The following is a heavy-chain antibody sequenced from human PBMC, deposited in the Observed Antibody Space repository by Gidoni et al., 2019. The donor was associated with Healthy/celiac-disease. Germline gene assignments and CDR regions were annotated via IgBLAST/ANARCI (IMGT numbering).Heavy chain of an antibody. CDR1: GGSISSYY. V-gene: IGHV4-59*01. D-gene: IGHD5-12*01. J-gene: IGHJ4*02. Sequence: QVQLQESGPGLVKPSETLSLTCTVSGGSISSYYWSWIRQPPGNGLEWIGYIYYSGSTNYNPSLKSRVTISVDTSKNQFSLKLSSVTAADTAVYYCARDKGGDSGYDLFDYWGQGTLVTVSS. CDR3: ARDKGGDSGYDLFDY. CDR2: IYYSGST.